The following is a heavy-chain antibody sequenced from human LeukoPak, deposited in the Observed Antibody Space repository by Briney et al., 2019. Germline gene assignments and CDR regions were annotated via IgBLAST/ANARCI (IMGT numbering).Heavy chain of an antibody. Sequence: GSSVKVSCKASGGTFSSYAISWVRQAPGQGLGWMGGIIPIFGTANYAQKFQGRVTITTDESTSTAYMELSSLRSEDTAVYYCATSVEMATTRTSMGAFDIWGQGTMVTVSS. CDR1: GGTFSSYA. V-gene: IGHV1-69*05. D-gene: IGHD5-24*01. CDR3: ATSVEMATTRTSMGAFDI. CDR2: IIPIFGTA. J-gene: IGHJ3*02.